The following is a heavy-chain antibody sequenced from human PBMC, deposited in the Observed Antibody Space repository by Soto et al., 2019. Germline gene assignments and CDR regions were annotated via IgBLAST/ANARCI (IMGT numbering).Heavy chain of an antibody. CDR1: GYTFTGYY. J-gene: IGHJ6*02. D-gene: IGHD3-3*01. CDR2: INPNSGGT. CDR3: ARLGSPYYDFWSGGYYYYGMDV. Sequence: GASVKISCKASGYTFTGYYMHWARQAPGQGLEWMGWINPNSGGTNYAQKFQGRVTMTRDTSISTAYMELSRLRSDDTAVYYCARLGSPYYDFWSGGYYYYGMDVWGQGTTVTVS. V-gene: IGHV1-2*02.